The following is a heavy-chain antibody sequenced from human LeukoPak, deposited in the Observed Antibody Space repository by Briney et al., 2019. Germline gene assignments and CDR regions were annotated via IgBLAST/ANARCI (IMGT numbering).Heavy chain of an antibody. Sequence: GGSLRLSCAASGFTFSTYGMHWVRQAPGKGLEWVAVISNDGRNKYYPDSVKGRFTFSKDNSKNTLYRQMNSLRAEDTAVYYCAKGGDYYGSGTKGYYFDYWGQGILVTVSS. V-gene: IGHV3-30*18. CDR2: ISNDGRNK. J-gene: IGHJ4*02. CDR3: AKGGDYYGSGTKGYYFDY. D-gene: IGHD3-10*01. CDR1: GFTFSTYG.